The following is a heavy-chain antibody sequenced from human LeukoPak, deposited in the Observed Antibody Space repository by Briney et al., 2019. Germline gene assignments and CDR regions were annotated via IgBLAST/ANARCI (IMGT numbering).Heavy chain of an antibody. J-gene: IGHJ4*02. V-gene: IGHV4-61*01. CDR2: IYYSGST. D-gene: IGHD6-19*01. Sequence: SETLSLTCTVSGGSVSSGSYYWSWTRQPPGKGLEWIGYIYYSGSTNYNPSLKSRVTISVDTSKNQFSLKLSSVTAADTAVYYCARVRIAVAGHTLPSYFDYWGQGTLVTVSS. CDR3: ARVRIAVAGHTLPSYFDY. CDR1: GGSVSSGSYY.